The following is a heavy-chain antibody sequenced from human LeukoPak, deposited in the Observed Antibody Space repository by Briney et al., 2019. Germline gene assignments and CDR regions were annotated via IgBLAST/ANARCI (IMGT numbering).Heavy chain of an antibody. CDR2: IIPIFGTA. CDR3: ARDRERWLQSNFDY. J-gene: IGHJ4*02. D-gene: IGHD5-24*01. V-gene: IGHV1-69*01. CDR1: GGTFSSYA. Sequence: SVKVSCKAPGGTFSSYAISWVRQAPGQGLEWMGGIIPIFGTANYAQKFQGRVTITADESTSTAYMELSSLRSEDTAVYYCARDRERWLQSNFDYWGQGTLVTVSS.